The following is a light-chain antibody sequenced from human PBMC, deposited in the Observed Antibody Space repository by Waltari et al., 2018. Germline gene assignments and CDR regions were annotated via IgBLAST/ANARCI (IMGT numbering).Light chain of an antibody. J-gene: IGLJ2*01. Sequence: QSALTQPASVSGSPGQSITISCSGTSSDIGGYQLVSWYQQHPGRAHKLLGYEGSKRPAGVSSRFSGAKSGNTASVTISGRQAGDEASYDGCSVASPNTAIFGGGTKLTGL. CDR1: SSDIGGYQL. V-gene: IGLV2-23*01. CDR2: EGS. CDR3: CSVASPNTAI.